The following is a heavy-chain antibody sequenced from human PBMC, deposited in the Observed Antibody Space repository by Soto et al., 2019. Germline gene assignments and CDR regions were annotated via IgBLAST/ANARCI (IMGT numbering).Heavy chain of an antibody. V-gene: IGHV3-72*01. D-gene: IGHD3-10*01. CDR2: CRSRADNYAT. Sequence: EVQLVDSGGGLVQPGGSLRLSCATSGITFSDHDMDWVRQAPGKGLEWLGRCRSRADNYATDYAASVKGRFTFSRDDSKSSLSLQMRSLKTGDTAMYYCVLWVRGLINYWGQGTLVTVSS. CDR3: VLWVRGLINY. J-gene: IGHJ4*02. CDR1: GITFSDHD.